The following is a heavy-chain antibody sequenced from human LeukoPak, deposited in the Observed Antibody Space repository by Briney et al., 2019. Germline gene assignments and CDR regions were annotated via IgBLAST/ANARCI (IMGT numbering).Heavy chain of an antibody. CDR3: ARDRQIQLWLRGFDP. J-gene: IGHJ5*02. Sequence: SGTLSLTCAVSGGSISSSNWWSWVRQPPGKGLEWIGEIYHSGSTNYNPSLKSRVTISVDKSKNQFSLKLSSVTAADTAVYYCARDRQIQLWLRGFDPWGQGILVTVSS. V-gene: IGHV4-4*02. CDR1: GGSISSSNW. D-gene: IGHD5-18*01. CDR2: IYHSGST.